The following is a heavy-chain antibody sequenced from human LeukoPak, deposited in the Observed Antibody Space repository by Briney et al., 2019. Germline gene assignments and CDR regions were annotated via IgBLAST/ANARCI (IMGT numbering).Heavy chain of an antibody. CDR1: GGSISSSSYY. J-gene: IGHJ3*02. CDR2: IYYSGST. CDR3: ALEHSSSTGAFDI. V-gene: IGHV4-39*01. D-gene: IGHD6-6*01. Sequence: PSETLSLTCTVSGGSISSSSYYWGWIRQPPGKGLEWIGSIYYSGSTYYNPSLKSRVTISVDTSKNQFSLKLSSVTAADTAVYYCALEHSSSTGAFDIWGQGTMVTVSS.